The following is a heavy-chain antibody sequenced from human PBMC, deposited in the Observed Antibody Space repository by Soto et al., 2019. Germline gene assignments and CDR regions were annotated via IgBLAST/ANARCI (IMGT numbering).Heavy chain of an antibody. CDR3: SRDMGKYSFDS. CDR1: GFTSSDYR. J-gene: IGHJ4*02. D-gene: IGHD3-16*01. CDR2: SRDKANSYST. V-gene: IGHV3-72*01. Sequence: EVQLVESGGGLVQPGGSLRLSCVASGFTSSDYRMDWVRQAPGKGLEWVARSRDKANSYSTEYAASVRGRFTISRDDSKNSLYLQMSGRKTEDTAVYYCSRDMGKYSFDSWGQGTLVTFSS.